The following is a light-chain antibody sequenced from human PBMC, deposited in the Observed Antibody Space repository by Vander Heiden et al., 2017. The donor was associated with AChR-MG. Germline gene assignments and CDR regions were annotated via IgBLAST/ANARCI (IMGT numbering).Light chain of an antibody. J-gene: IGKJ1*01. CDR3: QQSYSARWT. V-gene: IGKV1-39*01. Sequence: DIQMTQSPSSLSASVGDRVTITCRASQSISSHLNWYQQKAGKAPKVLIYAAGSLQGGAPSRFSGAGSGTDFTLTINSLQPEDFATYYCQQSYSARWTFGQGTKVEIK. CDR1: QSISSH. CDR2: AAG.